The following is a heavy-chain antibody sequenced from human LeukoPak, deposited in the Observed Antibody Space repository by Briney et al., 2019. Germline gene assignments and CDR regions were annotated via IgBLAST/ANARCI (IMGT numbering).Heavy chain of an antibody. CDR2: INPTVGDT. CDR3: ARYGFSSSWQGGWHAFDI. Sequence: GASVKVSCKASGYILTSYYMHWVRQAPGQGLEWMGIINPTVGDTIYAQKFQGRVTMTRDMSTSTVYMELSSLRSDDTAVYYCARYGFSSSWQGGWHAFDIWGQGTMVTVSS. CDR1: GYILTSYY. V-gene: IGHV1-46*01. D-gene: IGHD6-13*01. J-gene: IGHJ3*02.